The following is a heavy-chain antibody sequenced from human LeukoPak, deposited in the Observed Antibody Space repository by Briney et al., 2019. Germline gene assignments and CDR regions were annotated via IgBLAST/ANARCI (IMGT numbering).Heavy chain of an antibody. CDR2: ISSSSSYI. D-gene: IGHD2-15*01. Sequence: GGSLRLSCAASGFTFSSYSMNWVRQAPGKGLEWVSSISSSSSYIYYADSVKGRFTISRDNAKNSLYLQMNSLRAEDTAVYYCARVVVGAAFDIWGQGTMVTVSS. J-gene: IGHJ3*02. CDR3: ARVVVGAAFDI. CDR1: GFTFSSYS. V-gene: IGHV3-21*01.